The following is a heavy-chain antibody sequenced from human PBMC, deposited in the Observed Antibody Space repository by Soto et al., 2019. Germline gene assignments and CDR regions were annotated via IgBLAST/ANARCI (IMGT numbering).Heavy chain of an antibody. CDR1: GFTFSSYS. D-gene: IGHD6-6*01. CDR3: ARARYSSSSSRRAFDI. J-gene: IGHJ3*02. Sequence: GGSLRLSCAASGFTFSSYSMNWVRQAPGKGLEWVSYISSSSSTIYYADSVKGRLTISRDNAKNSLYLQMNSLRAEDTAVYYCARARYSSSSSRRAFDIWGQGTMVTVSS. CDR2: ISSSSSTI. V-gene: IGHV3-48*01.